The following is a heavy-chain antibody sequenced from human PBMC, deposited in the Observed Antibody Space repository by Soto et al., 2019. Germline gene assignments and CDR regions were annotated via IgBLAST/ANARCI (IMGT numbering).Heavy chain of an antibody. V-gene: IGHV1-8*01. Sequence: ASVRVSCKASGYSLTSYDINWVRQATGQGLEWMGWMNPNSGNTGYAQKFQGRVTMTRNTSISTAYMELSSLRSEDTAVYYCASQGSGSYYNDGYYYYMDVWGKGTTVTVSS. D-gene: IGHD3-10*01. CDR2: MNPNSGNT. J-gene: IGHJ6*03. CDR1: GYSLTSYD. CDR3: ASQGSGSYYNDGYYYYMDV.